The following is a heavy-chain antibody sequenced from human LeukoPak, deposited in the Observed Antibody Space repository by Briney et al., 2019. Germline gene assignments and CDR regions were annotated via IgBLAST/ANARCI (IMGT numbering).Heavy chain of an antibody. J-gene: IGHJ6*02. D-gene: IGHD4-17*01. CDR1: GVTFSSYA. CDR2: FSGSGGRT. V-gene: IGHV3-23*01. CDR3: AKGPAYGDSFYGMDV. Sequence: GGSLRLSCAASGVTFSSYAMSWVRQAPGKGLEWVSAFSGSGGRTFYADSVRGRFTISRDSSRNTLSLQMNSLRAEDTAVYYCAKGPAYGDSFYGMDVWGQGTTVTVSS.